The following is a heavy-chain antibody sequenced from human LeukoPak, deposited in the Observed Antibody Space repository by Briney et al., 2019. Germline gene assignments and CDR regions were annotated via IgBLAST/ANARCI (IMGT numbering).Heavy chain of an antibody. V-gene: IGHV4-59*01. Sequence: SETLSLTYTVSGGSISNYYWTWMRQPPGKRVEWIGYIYYRGSTNYNPSLKSRVTISVDTSKNQFSLKLSSVTAADTAVYYCARVQSGYSYGPFDYWGQGTLVTVSS. CDR2: IYYRGST. J-gene: IGHJ4*02. D-gene: IGHD5-18*01. CDR3: ARVQSGYSYGPFDY. CDR1: GGSISNYY.